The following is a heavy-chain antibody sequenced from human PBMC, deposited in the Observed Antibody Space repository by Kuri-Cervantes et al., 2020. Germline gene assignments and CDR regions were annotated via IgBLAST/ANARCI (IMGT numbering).Heavy chain of an antibody. V-gene: IGHV3-7*01. CDR3: ARGGMDV. J-gene: IGHJ6*02. CDR2: IKQEVSEK. CDR1: GFTLSSYW. Sequence: AGSLRLSCAASGFTLSSYWMSWVRQAPGKGLEWVANIKQEVSEKYYVNSGKGRLSISRDNAKNSMYLQMNSLRAEDTAVYYCARGGMDVWGQGTTVTVSS.